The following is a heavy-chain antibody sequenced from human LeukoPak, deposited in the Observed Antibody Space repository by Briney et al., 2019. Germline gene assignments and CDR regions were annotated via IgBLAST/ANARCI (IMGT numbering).Heavy chain of an antibody. CDR3: ARGVLRWGSEYYYYMDV. D-gene: IGHD7-27*01. Sequence: SVKVSCKASGGAFSSYAISWVRQAPGQGLEWMGRIIPIFGTANYAQKFQGRVTITTDESTSTAYMELSSLRSEDTAVYYCARGVLRWGSEYYYYMDVWGKGTTVTVSS. CDR1: GGAFSSYA. V-gene: IGHV1-69*05. CDR2: IIPIFGTA. J-gene: IGHJ6*03.